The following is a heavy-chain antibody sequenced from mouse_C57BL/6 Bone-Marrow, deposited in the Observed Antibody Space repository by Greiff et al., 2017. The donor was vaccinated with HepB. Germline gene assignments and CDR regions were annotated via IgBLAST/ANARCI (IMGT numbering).Heavy chain of an antibody. V-gene: IGHV2-9-1*01. CDR3: ARNFYYSKGYAMDY. D-gene: IGHD2-5*01. CDR2: IWTGGGT. Sequence: VKVEESGPGLVAPSQSLSITCTVSGFSLTSYAISWVRQPPGKGLEWLGVIWTGGGTNYNSALKSRLSISKDNSKSQVFLKMNSLQTDDTARYYCARNFYYSKGYAMDYWGQGTSVTVSS. J-gene: IGHJ4*01. CDR1: GFSLTSYA.